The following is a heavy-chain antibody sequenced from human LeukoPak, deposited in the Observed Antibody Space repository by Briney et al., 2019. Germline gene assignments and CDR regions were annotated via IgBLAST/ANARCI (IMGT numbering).Heavy chain of an antibody. Sequence: SETLSLTRTVSGGSISSSSYYWGWIRQPPGKGLEWIGSIYYSGSTYYNPSLKSRVTISVDTSKNQFSLKLSSVTAADTAVYYCARVGGRGYSYAVGYWGQGTLVTVSS. CDR1: GGSISSSSYY. V-gene: IGHV4-39*07. CDR2: IYYSGST. D-gene: IGHD5-18*01. J-gene: IGHJ4*02. CDR3: ARVGGRGYSYAVGY.